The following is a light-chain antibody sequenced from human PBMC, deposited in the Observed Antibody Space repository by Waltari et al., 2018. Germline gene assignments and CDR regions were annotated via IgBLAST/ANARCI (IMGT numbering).Light chain of an antibody. CDR2: AAT. CDR3: QQTYTMPFT. CDR1: QSVGRY. Sequence: DIQMTQSPSSLSSSLGDRVTITCRASQSVGRYLNSYQQIPGKAPKLLIYAATTLQRGVPSRFSGSGSGTDFTLTVISLQPEDFATYFCQQTYTMPFTFAQGTRLEIK. V-gene: IGKV1-39*01. J-gene: IGKJ5*01.